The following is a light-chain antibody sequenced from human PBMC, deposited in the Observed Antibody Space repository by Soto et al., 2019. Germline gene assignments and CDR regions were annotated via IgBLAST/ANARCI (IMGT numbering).Light chain of an antibody. CDR3: QQYNNWPPVGTT. V-gene: IGKV3-15*01. CDR1: QSVSSN. CDR2: GAS. J-gene: IGKJ5*01. Sequence: EIVLTQSRGALSLSPGQRATLSCRASQSVSSNNLAWYQQKLGRAPRLLISGASTRATGIPARFSGSGSGTEFTLTISSLQSEDFAVYYCQQYNNWPPVGTTFGQGTRLEI.